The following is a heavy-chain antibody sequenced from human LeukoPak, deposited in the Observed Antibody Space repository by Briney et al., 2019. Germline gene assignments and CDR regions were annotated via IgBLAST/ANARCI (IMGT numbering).Heavy chain of an antibody. CDR2: MKQNGCEK. D-gene: IGHD4-17*01. Sequence: GGSLRLSCAASRFTFSSYSMSWVRQAPGKGLEWVANMKQNGCEKYYVDSVKGRFTISRDNPKKSLYLQMNSLRAEDTAVYYCARDRYGTFDIWGQGTMVTVSS. J-gene: IGHJ3*02. V-gene: IGHV3-7*01. CDR3: ARDRYGTFDI. CDR1: RFTFSSYS.